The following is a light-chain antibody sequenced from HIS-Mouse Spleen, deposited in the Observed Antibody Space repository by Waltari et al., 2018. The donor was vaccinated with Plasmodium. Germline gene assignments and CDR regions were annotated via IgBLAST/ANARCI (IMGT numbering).Light chain of an antibody. CDR1: KLGDKY. V-gene: IGLV3-1*01. CDR2: QDR. CDR3: QAWDSSTDYV. Sequence: SYELTQPPSVSVSPGQTASITCSGDKLGDKYACWYQQKPGQSPVLVIYQDRKRPSGIPGRFSGSNAGNTATLTISGTQAMDEADYYCQAWDSSTDYVFGTGTKVTVL. J-gene: IGLJ1*01.